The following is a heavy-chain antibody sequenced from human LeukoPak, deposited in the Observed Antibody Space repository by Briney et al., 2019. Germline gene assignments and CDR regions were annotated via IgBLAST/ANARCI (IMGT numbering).Heavy chain of an antibody. CDR1: EGTFGAYS. V-gene: IGHV1-69*13. D-gene: IGHD3-10*01. Sequence: EASVKVSCKASEGTFGAYSIDWVRQAPGQGLDWVGGINPIFNILYYAQNFQGRVTITADESTNTAYLELDSLKHDDTAVYYRAAGRRLGELFFDYWGPGTLVTVSS. CDR2: INPIFNIL. J-gene: IGHJ4*02. CDR3: AAGRRLGELFFDY.